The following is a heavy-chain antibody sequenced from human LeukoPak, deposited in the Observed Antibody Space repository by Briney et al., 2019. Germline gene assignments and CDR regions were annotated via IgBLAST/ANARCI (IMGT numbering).Heavy chain of an antibody. CDR3: ARVDSGSYYLIPNYYYYYMDV. V-gene: IGHV4-38-2*02. D-gene: IGHD1-26*01. Sequence: TSETLSLTCTVSGYSISSGYYWSWIRQPPGKGLEWIGEINHSGSTNYNPSLKSRVTISIDTSKNQFSLKLSSVTAADTAVYYCARVDSGSYYLIPNYYYYYMDVWGKGTTVTISS. CDR2: INHSGST. J-gene: IGHJ6*03. CDR1: GYSISSGYY.